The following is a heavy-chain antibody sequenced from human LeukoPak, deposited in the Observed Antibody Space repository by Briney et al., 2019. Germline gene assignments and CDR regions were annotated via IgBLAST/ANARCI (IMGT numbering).Heavy chain of an antibody. V-gene: IGHV3-23*01. CDR3: ARDWGRGTSGSGWYNWFDP. J-gene: IGHJ5*02. D-gene: IGHD6-19*01. CDR1: GFTFSSYG. Sequence: GGTLRLSCAASGFTFSSYGMSWVRQAPGKGLEWVSAISGSGGSTYYADSVKGRFTTSRDNSKSTVYLQMNSLRVEDTAIYYCARDWGRGTSGSGWYNWFDPWGQGTLVTVSS. CDR2: ISGSGGST.